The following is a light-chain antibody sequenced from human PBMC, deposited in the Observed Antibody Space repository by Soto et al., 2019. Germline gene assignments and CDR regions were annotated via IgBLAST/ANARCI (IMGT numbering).Light chain of an antibody. CDR2: GVT. V-gene: IGLV2-14*01. CDR3: SSYSTSFFYV. Sequence: QSALTQPASLSGSPGQSITISCTGTISDIGFYNYVSWYQQSPGKAPKLLIYGVTNRPSGISYRFSGSKSGSTASLTIYGLRDEDEADYYCSSYSTSFFYVFGTGTKVTVL. CDR1: ISDIGFYNY. J-gene: IGLJ1*01.